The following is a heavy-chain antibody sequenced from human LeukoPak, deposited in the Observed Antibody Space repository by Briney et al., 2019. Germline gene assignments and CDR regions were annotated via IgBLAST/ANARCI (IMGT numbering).Heavy chain of an antibody. V-gene: IGHV3-48*01. J-gene: IGHJ3*02. CDR1: GFTFGDYA. CDR2: ISSSSSTM. D-gene: IGHD3-22*01. Sequence: GRSLRLSCTASGFTFGDYAMSWVRQAPGKGLEWVSYISSSSSTMYYADSVKGRFSISRDNAKKSLYLQMNSLRAEDTAVYYCARDHHRRLYDSQARDTFDIWGQGTMVTVSS. CDR3: ARDHHRRLYDSQARDTFDI.